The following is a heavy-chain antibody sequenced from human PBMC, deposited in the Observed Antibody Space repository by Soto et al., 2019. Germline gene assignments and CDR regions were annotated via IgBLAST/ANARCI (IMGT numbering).Heavy chain of an antibody. V-gene: IGHV3-11*01. CDR1: GFTFSDYY. Sequence: QVQLVESGGGLVKPGGSLRLSCAASGFTFSDYYMSWIRQAPGKGLEWVSYISSSGSTIYYADSVKGRFTISRDNAKNSLYLQLISLRAEDTAVDYCARDKGGQWLDQWGFDYWGQGTLVTVSS. CDR2: ISSSGSTI. D-gene: IGHD6-19*01. CDR3: ARDKGGQWLDQWGFDY. J-gene: IGHJ4*02.